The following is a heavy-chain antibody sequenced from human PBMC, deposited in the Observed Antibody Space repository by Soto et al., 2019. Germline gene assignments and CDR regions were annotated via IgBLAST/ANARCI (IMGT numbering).Heavy chain of an antibody. CDR1: GYTFSSYV. J-gene: IGHJ4*02. V-gene: IGHV1-18*04. CDR2: ISPYNGNT. Sequence: QVQLVQSGAEVQKPGASVKVSCKASGYTFSSYVINWLRQAPGQGLEWMGWISPYNGNTNYGQNLQGRVTMTTDTSPSIVDMELRSLRSHDTAVYYCARDGGVWGSFRYFDYWGQGTLVSASP. CDR3: ARDGGVWGSFRYFDY. D-gene: IGHD3-16*02.